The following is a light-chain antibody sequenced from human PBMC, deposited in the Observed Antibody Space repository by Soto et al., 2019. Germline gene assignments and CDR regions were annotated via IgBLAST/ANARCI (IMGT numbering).Light chain of an antibody. J-gene: IGKJ1*01. V-gene: IGKV1-17*01. CDR2: DAS. CDR1: QGIRDA. Sequence: IQMTQSPSSLSASVGDRVTITCRASQGIRDALGWYQQKPGKAPKLLIYDASSLQSGVPSRFSGSGSGTEFTLTIRSLQPDDFAPYYCQPYNSYSEAFGQGTKV. CDR3: QPYNSYSEA.